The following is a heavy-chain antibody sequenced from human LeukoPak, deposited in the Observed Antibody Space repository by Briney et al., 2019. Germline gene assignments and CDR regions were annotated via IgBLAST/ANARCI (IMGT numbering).Heavy chain of an antibody. Sequence: ASVKVSCKASGGTFSSYAISWVRQAPGQGLEWMGIINPSGGSTSYAQKFQGRVTMTRDMSTSTVYMELSSLRSEDTAVYYCARKQGDYWGQGTLVTVSS. CDR2: INPSGGST. V-gene: IGHV1-46*01. J-gene: IGHJ4*02. CDR3: ARKQGDY. CDR1: GGTFSSYA. D-gene: IGHD6-13*01.